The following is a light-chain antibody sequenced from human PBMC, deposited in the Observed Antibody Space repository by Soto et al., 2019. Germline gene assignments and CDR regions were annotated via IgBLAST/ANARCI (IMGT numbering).Light chain of an antibody. V-gene: IGKV3-20*01. CDR3: QQYGSSLRWT. Sequence: EIVLTQSPGTLSLSPGERATLSCRASQIVSSSYLAWYQQKPGQAPRLLICGASSRASGIPDRFSGSGSGTDFTLTISRLEPEDFAVYYCQQYGSSLRWTFGQGTKVDI. J-gene: IGKJ1*01. CDR2: GAS. CDR1: QIVSSSY.